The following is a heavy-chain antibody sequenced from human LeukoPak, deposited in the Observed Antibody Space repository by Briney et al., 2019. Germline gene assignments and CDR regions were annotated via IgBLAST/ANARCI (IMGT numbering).Heavy chain of an antibody. V-gene: IGHV3-30*18. CDR1: GFTFSSYG. D-gene: IGHD6-13*01. J-gene: IGHJ4*02. Sequence: GGSLRLSCEASGFTFSSYGMHWVRQAPGKGLEWVAVILYDGSDKYYADSVKGRFTISRDNSKNTLYLQMNSLRTEDTAVYYCAKRASSSWSSADYWGQGTLVTVSS. CDR2: ILYDGSDK. CDR3: AKRASSSWSSADY.